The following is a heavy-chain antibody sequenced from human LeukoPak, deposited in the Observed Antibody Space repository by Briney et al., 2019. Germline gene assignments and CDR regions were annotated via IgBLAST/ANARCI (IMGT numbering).Heavy chain of an antibody. CDR1: GGSISSSSYY. D-gene: IGHD3-3*01. CDR3: ASYPYTPVVGFLEWFPDDP. V-gene: IGHV4-39*01. CDR2: IYYSGST. Sequence: PSETLSLTCTVPGGSISSSSYYWGWIRQPPGKGLEWIGSIYYSGSTYYNPSLKSRVTISVDTSKNQFSLKLSSVTAADTAVYYCASYPYTPVVGFLEWFPDDPWGRGTLVTVSS. J-gene: IGHJ5*02.